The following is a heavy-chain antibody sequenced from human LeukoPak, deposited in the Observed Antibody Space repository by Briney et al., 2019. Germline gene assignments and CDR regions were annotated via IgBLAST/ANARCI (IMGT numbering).Heavy chain of an antibody. CDR1: GYTFTNYA. Sequence: ASVKVSCKASGYTFTNYAIHWVRQAPGQRLEWMGWFNSDTGDTHYSQNFQGRLIITRDTSASTAYMELTSLRSEDTAVYYCARDRHYGESYFDYWGQGTLVTVSS. CDR2: FNSDTGDT. V-gene: IGHV1-3*01. D-gene: IGHD4-17*01. J-gene: IGHJ4*02. CDR3: ARDRHYGESYFDY.